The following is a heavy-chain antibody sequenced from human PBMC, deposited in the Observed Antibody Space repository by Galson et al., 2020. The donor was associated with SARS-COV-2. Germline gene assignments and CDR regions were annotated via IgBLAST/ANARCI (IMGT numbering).Heavy chain of an antibody. Sequence: GSLRLSCAASGFTFDDYGMSWVRQAPGKGLEWVSGINWNGGSTGYADSVKGRFTISRDNAKNSLYLQMNSLRAEDTALYHCARGQHDVVYSYGHYYFDYWGQGTLVTVSS. CDR2: INWNGGST. D-gene: IGHD5-18*01. V-gene: IGHV3-20*01. J-gene: IGHJ4*02. CDR1: GFTFDDYG. CDR3: ARGQHDVVYSYGHYYFDY.